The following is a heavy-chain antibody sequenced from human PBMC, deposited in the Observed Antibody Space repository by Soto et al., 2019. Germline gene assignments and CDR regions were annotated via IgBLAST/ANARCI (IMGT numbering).Heavy chain of an antibody. Sequence: EVQLMESGGGLVQPGGSLRLSCTASGLSLSTSWMTWVRQAPGKGLEWVANIMQDGSDKYYVDSVKGRFTISRDNAKNSLYLQMTSLRAEDTAVYYCASKRLYFYGLDVWVQGTTVTVSS. J-gene: IGHJ6*02. CDR2: IMQDGSDK. CDR1: GLSLSTSW. CDR3: ASKRLYFYGLDV. V-gene: IGHV3-7*01.